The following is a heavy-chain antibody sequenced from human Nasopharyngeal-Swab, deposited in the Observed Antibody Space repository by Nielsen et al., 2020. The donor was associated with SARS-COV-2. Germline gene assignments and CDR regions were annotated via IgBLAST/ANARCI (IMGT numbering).Heavy chain of an antibody. D-gene: IGHD3-16*01. Sequence: GESLKISCAASGFTFDDYAMHWVRQAPGKGLEWVSLISGDGGSTYYADSVKGRFTISRDNSKNTLYLQMNSLRAEDTAVYYCAKDWVGTSGASVYYYGMDVWGQGTTVTVSS. CDR2: ISGDGGST. J-gene: IGHJ6*02. V-gene: IGHV3-43*02. CDR3: AKDWVGTSGASVYYYGMDV. CDR1: GFTFDDYA.